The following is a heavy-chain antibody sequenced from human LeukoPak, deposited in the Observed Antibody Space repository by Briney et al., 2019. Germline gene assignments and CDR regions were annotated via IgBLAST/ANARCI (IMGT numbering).Heavy chain of an antibody. CDR1: GFTFDDYA. CDR3: AKAAARYDYVWGSFDY. V-gene: IGHV3-9*01. Sequence: GGSLRLSCAASGFTFDDYAMHWVRHAPGKGLEWVSGISWNSGSIGYADSVKGRFTISRDNAKNSLYLQMNSLRAEDTALYYCAKAAARYDYVWGSFDYWGQGTLVTVSS. J-gene: IGHJ4*02. D-gene: IGHD3-16*01. CDR2: ISWNSGSI.